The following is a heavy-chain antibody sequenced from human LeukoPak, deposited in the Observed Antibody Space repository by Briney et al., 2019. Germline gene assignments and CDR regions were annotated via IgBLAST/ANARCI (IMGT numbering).Heavy chain of an antibody. J-gene: IGHJ4*02. CDR2: ISSSSSTI. CDR3: ARVRDYGDYPPDY. CDR1: GFTFRSYS. Sequence: GGSLRLSCAASGFTFRSYSMNWVRQAPGKGLEWVSYISSSSSTIYYADSVKGRFTISRDNAKNSLYLQMNSLRAEDTAVYYCARVRDYGDYPPDYWGQGTLVTVSS. V-gene: IGHV3-48*01. D-gene: IGHD4-17*01.